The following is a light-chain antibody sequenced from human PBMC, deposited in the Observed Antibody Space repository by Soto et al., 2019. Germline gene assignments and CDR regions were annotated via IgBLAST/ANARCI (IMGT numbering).Light chain of an antibody. CDR3: QQYNSYSKT. V-gene: IGKV1-5*01. CDR1: QSISSW. CDR2: DAS. Sequence: DIQMTQSPSTLSASVGDTVTVTCRASQSISSWLAWYQQKPGKAPKLLIYDASSLESGVPSRFSGTGSGTEFTLTISSLQPDDSASYYCQQYNSYSKTFGQGTKVDI. J-gene: IGKJ1*01.